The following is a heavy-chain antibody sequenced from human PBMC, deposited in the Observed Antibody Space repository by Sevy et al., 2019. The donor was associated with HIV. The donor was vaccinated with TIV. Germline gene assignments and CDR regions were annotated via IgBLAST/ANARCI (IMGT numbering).Heavy chain of an antibody. D-gene: IGHD2-15*01. CDR2: ISSSSSYI. CDR1: GFTFSSYN. Sequence: GGSLRLSCAASGFTFSSYNMNWVRQAPGKGLEWVSSISSSSSYIYYADSVKGRFTISRDNAKNSLYLQMNSLRAEDTAVYYCARDVYCSGGSCYGAFDIWGQGTMVTVSS. V-gene: IGHV3-21*01. J-gene: IGHJ3*02. CDR3: ARDVYCSGGSCYGAFDI.